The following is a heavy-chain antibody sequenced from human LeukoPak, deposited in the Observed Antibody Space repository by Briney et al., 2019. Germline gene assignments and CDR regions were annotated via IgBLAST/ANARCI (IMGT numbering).Heavy chain of an antibody. J-gene: IGHJ3*02. CDR1: GYTFTSYY. CDR3: AREGIAATDDAFDI. Sequence: ASVKVSCKASGYTFTSYYMHWVRQAPGQGLEWMGWINPNSGGTKYAQKFQGWVTMSRDTSISTVYMELTRLRSDDTAVYYCAREGIAATDDAFDIWGQGTMVTVSS. D-gene: IGHD6-13*01. V-gene: IGHV1-2*04. CDR2: INPNSGGT.